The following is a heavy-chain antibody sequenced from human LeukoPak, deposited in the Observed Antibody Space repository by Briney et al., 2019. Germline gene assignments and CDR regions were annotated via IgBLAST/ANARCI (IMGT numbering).Heavy chain of an antibody. Sequence: SETLSLTCTVSGGSISSGGYYWSWIRQHPGKGLEWIGYIYYSGSTNYNPSLKSRVTISVDTSKNQFSLKPSSVTAADTAVYYCARQDLSGSSIDYWGQGTLVTVSS. V-gene: IGHV4-61*08. CDR3: ARQDLSGSSIDY. CDR1: GGSISSGGYY. J-gene: IGHJ4*02. D-gene: IGHD7-27*01. CDR2: IYYSGST.